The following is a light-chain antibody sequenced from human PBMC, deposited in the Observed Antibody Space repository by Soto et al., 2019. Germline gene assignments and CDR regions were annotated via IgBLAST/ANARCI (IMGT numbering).Light chain of an antibody. CDR1: QSVGSSF. Sequence: EVVLTQSPGTLSLSPGERATLSCRASQSVGSSFLAWYQQKAGQAPRLLIYGASSRATGIPDRFSGSESGTDFTLTISRLEPEDFAVYYCQQYAGSPWTFGQGTKVEIK. CDR3: QQYAGSPWT. V-gene: IGKV3-20*01. CDR2: GAS. J-gene: IGKJ1*01.